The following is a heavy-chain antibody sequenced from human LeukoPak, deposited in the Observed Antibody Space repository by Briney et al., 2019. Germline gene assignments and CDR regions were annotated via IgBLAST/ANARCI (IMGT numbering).Heavy chain of an antibody. CDR2: ISAYNGNT. V-gene: IGHV1-18*01. Sequence: GASVKVSCKASGYTFTSYGISWVRQAPGQGLEWMGWISAYNGNTNYAQKLQGRVTMTTDTSTSTAHMELRSLRSDDTAVYYCAKAQNRGYSYGYPYFDYWGQGTLVTVSS. CDR3: AKAQNRGYSYGYPYFDY. D-gene: IGHD5-18*01. CDR1: GYTFTSYG. J-gene: IGHJ4*02.